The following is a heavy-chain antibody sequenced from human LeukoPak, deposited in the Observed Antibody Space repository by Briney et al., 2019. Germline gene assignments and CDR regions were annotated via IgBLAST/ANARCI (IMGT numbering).Heavy chain of an antibody. J-gene: IGHJ4*02. Sequence: GGSLRLSCAASGFTFSSYAMHWVRQAPGKGLEWVAVISYDGSNKYYADSVKGRFTISRDNSKNTLYQQMNSLRAEDTAVYYCARDLRIVVVAATGNYWGQGTLVTVSS. CDR3: ARDLRIVVVAATGNY. CDR1: GFTFSSYA. V-gene: IGHV3-30-3*01. CDR2: ISYDGSNK. D-gene: IGHD2-15*01.